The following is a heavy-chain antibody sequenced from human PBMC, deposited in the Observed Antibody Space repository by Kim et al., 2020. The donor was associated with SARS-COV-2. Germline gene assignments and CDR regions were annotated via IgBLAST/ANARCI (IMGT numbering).Heavy chain of an antibody. CDR1: GFTFSSYS. CDR2: ISSSSSTI. Sequence: GGSLRLSCAASGFTFSSYSMNWVRQAPGKGLEWVSYISSSSSTIYYADSVKGRFTISRDNAKNSLYLQMNSLRDEDTAVYYCARAHYDILTGYYYFDYWGQGTLVTVSS. J-gene: IGHJ4*02. D-gene: IGHD3-9*01. CDR3: ARAHYDILTGYYYFDY. V-gene: IGHV3-48*02.